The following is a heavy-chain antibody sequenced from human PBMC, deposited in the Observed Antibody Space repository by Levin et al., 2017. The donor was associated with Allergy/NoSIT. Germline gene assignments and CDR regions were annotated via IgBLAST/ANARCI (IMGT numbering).Heavy chain of an antibody. V-gene: IGHV4-31*03. CDR2: IYYSGST. Sequence: SETLSLTCTVSGGSISSGGYYWSWIRQLPGKGLEWIGYIYYSGSTYYNPSLKSRVTISVDTSKNQFSLKLSSVTAADTAVYYCARVGAKRNPHFDYWGQGTLVTVSS. CDR1: GGSISSGGYY. CDR3: ARVGAKRNPHFDY. D-gene: IGHD3-10*01. J-gene: IGHJ4*02.